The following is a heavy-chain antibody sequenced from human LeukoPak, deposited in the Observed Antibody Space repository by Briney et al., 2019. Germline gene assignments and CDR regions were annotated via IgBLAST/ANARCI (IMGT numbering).Heavy chain of an antibody. Sequence: GGSLRLSCAASGFTFSSYAMNWVRQAPGKGLEWVSSISSSSSYIYYADSVKGRFTISRDNAKNSLYLQMNSLRAEDTAVYYCARGGGSYYDYWGQGTLVTVSS. CDR3: ARGGGSYYDY. V-gene: IGHV3-21*01. J-gene: IGHJ4*02. CDR1: GFTFSSYA. D-gene: IGHD1-26*01. CDR2: ISSSSSYI.